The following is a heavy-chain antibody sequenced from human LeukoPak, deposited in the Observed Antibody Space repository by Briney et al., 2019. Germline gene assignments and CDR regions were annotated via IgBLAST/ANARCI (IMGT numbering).Heavy chain of an antibody. CDR2: NSAYNGNT. Sequence: GASVKVSCKASGYTFTSYGISWVRQAPGQGLEWMGWNSAYNGNTNCAQKLQGRVTMTTDTSTSTAYMELRSLRSDDTAVYYCARVDCSSTSCYAAGNWFDPWGQGTLVTVSS. V-gene: IGHV1-18*04. J-gene: IGHJ5*02. CDR3: ARVDCSSTSCYAAGNWFDP. D-gene: IGHD2-2*01. CDR1: GYTFTSYG.